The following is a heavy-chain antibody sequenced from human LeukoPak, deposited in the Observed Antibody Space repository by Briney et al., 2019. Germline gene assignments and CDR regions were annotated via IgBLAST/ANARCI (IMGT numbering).Heavy chain of an antibody. CDR2: ISAYNGNT. CDR3: ARDWDGDYFD. Sequence: RASVKVSCTASGGTFSSYAISWVRQAPGQGLEWMGWISAYNGNTNYAQKLQGRVTMTTDTSTSTAYMELRSLRSDDTAVYYCARDWDGDYFDWGQGTLVTVSS. J-gene: IGHJ4*02. D-gene: IGHD4-17*01. CDR1: GGTFSSYA. V-gene: IGHV1-18*01.